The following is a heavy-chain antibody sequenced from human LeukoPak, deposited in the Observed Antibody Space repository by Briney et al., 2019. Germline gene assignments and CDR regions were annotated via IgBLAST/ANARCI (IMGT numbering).Heavy chain of an antibody. CDR3: ARMYTYARC. D-gene: IGHD5-18*01. Sequence: GGSLRLSCAPSGFTFSSYAMSWVRQASGKGLEWVATMEKDGSEINYVDSVMGRFTISRDNAKNSLFLQMNSLRAEDTAVYYCARMYTYARCWGQGTLVTVSS. V-gene: IGHV3-7*01. J-gene: IGHJ4*02. CDR2: MEKDGSEI. CDR1: GFTFSSYA.